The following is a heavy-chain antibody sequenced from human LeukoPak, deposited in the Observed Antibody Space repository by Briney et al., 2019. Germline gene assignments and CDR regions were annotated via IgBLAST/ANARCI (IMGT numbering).Heavy chain of an antibody. CDR3: AKREYSSSWYAAADY. CDR2: ISGSGGST. D-gene: IGHD6-13*01. CDR1: GFTFSSYA. V-gene: IGHV3-23*01. J-gene: IGHJ4*02. Sequence: GGSLRLSYAASGFTFSSYAMSSVRQAPGKGLEWVSAISGSGGSTYYADSVKGRFTISRDNSKNTLYLQMNSLRAEDTAVYYCAKREYSSSWYAAADYWGQGTLVTVSS.